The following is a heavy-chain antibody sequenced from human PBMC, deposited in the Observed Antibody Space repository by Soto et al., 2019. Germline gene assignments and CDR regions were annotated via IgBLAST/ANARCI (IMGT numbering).Heavy chain of an antibody. Sequence: QVQLVQSGAEVKKPGSSVKVSCKASGGTFSSYAISWVRQAPGQGLEWMGGIIPIFGTANYAQKFQGRVTITADESKSTAYMELSSLRSEDTAVYYCASHTYYDILTGYSTPGRPFDYWGQGTLVTVSS. CDR3: ASHTYYDILTGYSTPGRPFDY. J-gene: IGHJ4*02. CDR1: GGTFSSYA. V-gene: IGHV1-69*01. CDR2: IIPIFGTA. D-gene: IGHD3-9*01.